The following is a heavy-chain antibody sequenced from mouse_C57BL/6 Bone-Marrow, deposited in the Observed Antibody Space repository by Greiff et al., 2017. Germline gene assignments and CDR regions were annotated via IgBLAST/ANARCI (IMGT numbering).Heavy chain of an antibody. J-gene: IGHJ1*03. CDR1: GFTFSSYG. CDR3: ARHVGFDV. Sequence: EVMLVESGGDLVKPGGSLKLSCAASGFTFSSYGMSWVRQTPDKRLEWVATISSGGSYTYYPDSVKGRFTISRDNAKNTLYLQMSSLKSEDTAMYYCARHVGFDVWGTGTTVTVSS. V-gene: IGHV5-6*01. CDR2: ISSGGSYT.